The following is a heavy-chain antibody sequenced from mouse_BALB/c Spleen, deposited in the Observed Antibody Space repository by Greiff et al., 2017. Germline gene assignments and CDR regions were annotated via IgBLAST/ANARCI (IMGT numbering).Heavy chain of an antibody. J-gene: IGHJ4*01. Sequence: EVKLEESGGGLVKPGGSLKLSCAASGFTFSDYYMYWVRQTPEKRLEWVATISDGGSYTYYPDSVKGRFTISRDNAKNNLYLQMSSLKSEDTAMYYCARALYYRYDDNAMDYWGQGTSVTVSS. D-gene: IGHD2-14*01. CDR2: ISDGGSYT. CDR1: GFTFSDYY. CDR3: ARALYYRYDDNAMDY. V-gene: IGHV5-4*02.